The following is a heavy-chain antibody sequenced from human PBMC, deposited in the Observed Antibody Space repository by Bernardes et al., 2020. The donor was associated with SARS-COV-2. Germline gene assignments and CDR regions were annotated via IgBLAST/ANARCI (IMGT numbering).Heavy chain of an antibody. V-gene: IGHV4-31*03. CDR3: ARDTPGVGGWYSGAFDY. D-gene: IGHD6-19*01. Sequence: SETLSLTCTVSGFSISSGGYYWIWIRQHPGKGLEWIGYIYYSWSTYYNPSLKSRVTISVDTSKNQFSLKLSSVTAADTAVYYCARDTPGVGGWYSGAFDYWGQGTLVTVSS. CDR1: GFSISSGGYY. J-gene: IGHJ4*02. CDR2: IYYSWST.